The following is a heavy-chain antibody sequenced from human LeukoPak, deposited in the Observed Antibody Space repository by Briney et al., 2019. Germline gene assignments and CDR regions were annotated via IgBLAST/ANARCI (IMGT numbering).Heavy chain of an antibody. CDR2: IYSSGDT. Sequence: PGGSLRLSCAASGFTVSSKYMSWVRQTPGKGLQWVALIYSSGDTYTADSVKGRFTISRDNSENTLYLQMDSLRAEDTAVYYSATGYYFGSGSYGYLDYWGQGTLVTVSS. CDR3: ATGYYFGSGSYGYLDY. V-gene: IGHV3-53*01. J-gene: IGHJ4*02. CDR1: GFTVSSKY. D-gene: IGHD3-10*01.